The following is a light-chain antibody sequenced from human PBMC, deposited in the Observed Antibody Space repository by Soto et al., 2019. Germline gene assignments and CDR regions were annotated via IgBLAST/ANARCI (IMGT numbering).Light chain of an antibody. CDR2: GAS. V-gene: IGKV3-20*01. CDR3: KQYRPSLLT. J-gene: IGKJ3*01. CDR1: QSVSSNY. Sequence: EIVLTQSPVTLSLSPGERATPPCSASQSVSSNYLAWYQQRPGQAPRLLIYGASSRAIGIPDRFAGSGSGTDFTLTISSLETEDFAVYYCKQYRPSLLTFGTGTKVDIK.